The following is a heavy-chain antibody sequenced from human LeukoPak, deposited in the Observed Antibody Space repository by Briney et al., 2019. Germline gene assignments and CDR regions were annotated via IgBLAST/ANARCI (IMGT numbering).Heavy chain of an antibody. CDR3: ARDPGYSYGFDY. J-gene: IGHJ4*02. D-gene: IGHD5-18*01. CDR1: GGSTSSYY. CDR2: IYYSGGT. V-gene: IGHV4-59*01. Sequence: SETLSLTCTVSGGSTSSYYWSWIRQPPGKGLERIGYIYYSGGTNYNPSLKSRVTISVDTSKNQFSLKLSSVTAADTAVYYCARDPGYSYGFDYWGQGTLVTVSS.